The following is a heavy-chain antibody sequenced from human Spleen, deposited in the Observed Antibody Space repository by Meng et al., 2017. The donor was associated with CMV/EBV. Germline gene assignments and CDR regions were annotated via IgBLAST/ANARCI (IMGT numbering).Heavy chain of an antibody. CDR2: ISSSGNT. Sequence: TSVRQPPRKGPVWIWYISSSGNTYYNPVLKSRLTISVDTSKNQLSLRLDSVTASDTATYYCARGEYCIAGSCYSFPWFGPWGQGTLVTVSS. V-gene: IGHV4-30-4*01. D-gene: IGHD2-15*01. J-gene: IGHJ5*02. CDR3: ARGEYCIAGSCYSFPWFGP.